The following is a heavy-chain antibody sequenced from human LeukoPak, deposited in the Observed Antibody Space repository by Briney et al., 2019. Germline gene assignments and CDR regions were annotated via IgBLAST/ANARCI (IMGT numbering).Heavy chain of an antibody. Sequence: GGSLRLSCAASGYTFSSYGMSWVRQAPGKGLEWVSAISGSDGSTYYADSVKGRFTISRDNSKNTLYLQLNSLRAEDTAVYYCAKEEYSGSLLTLDYWGQGTLVTVSS. CDR3: AKEEYSGSLLTLDY. CDR2: ISGSDGST. D-gene: IGHD1-26*01. J-gene: IGHJ4*02. CDR1: GYTFSSYG. V-gene: IGHV3-23*01.